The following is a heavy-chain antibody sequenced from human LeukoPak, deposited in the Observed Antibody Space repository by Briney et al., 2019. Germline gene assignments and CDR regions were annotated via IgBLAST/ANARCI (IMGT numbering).Heavy chain of an antibody. J-gene: IGHJ3*02. CDR1: GFSLNIYW. V-gene: IGHV3-7*01. D-gene: IGHD2-15*01. CDR3: ARAVRYCSGGRCYSDDAFDI. Sequence: PGGSLRLSCAASGFSLNIYWMSWVRQAPGKGLEWVANTKPDGGENYYVDSVKGRFTISRGNAKNSLYLQMNSLRAEDTAVYYCARAVRYCSGGRCYSDDAFDIWGQGTMVTVSS. CDR2: TKPDGGEN.